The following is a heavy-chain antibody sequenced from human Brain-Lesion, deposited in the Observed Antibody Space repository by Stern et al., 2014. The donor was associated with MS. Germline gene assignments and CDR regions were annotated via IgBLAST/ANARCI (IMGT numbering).Heavy chain of an antibody. CDR1: GYTLTELS. J-gene: IGHJ6*02. Sequence: QVQLGQSGAEVKKPGASVKVSCKGSGYTLTELSMHWVRQAPGKGLEWMGGFDPGDGETIDTKKFQGKVTMTEDTSTDAAYMELSSLRSEDTAVYYCATDRDDFRSGYSAPTKGYGLDVWGQGTTVTVTS. D-gene: IGHD3-3*01. CDR3: ATDRDDFRSGYSAPTKGYGLDV. V-gene: IGHV1-24*01. CDR2: FDPGDGET.